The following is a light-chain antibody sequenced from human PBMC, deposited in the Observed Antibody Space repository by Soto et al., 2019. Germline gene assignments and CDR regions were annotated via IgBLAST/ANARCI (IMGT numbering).Light chain of an antibody. CDR1: QNITNN. CDR3: QQSYSVPLT. V-gene: IGKV1-39*01. J-gene: IGKJ4*01. CDR2: TTS. Sequence: DIQMTQSRSSLSASIGDRVTITFDASQNITNNLSWYQQKPGKAPKLLIYTTSTLQSEVPSRFSGSGSETDFTLTISSLQPEDFATYYCQQSYSVPLTFGGGTKVDIK.